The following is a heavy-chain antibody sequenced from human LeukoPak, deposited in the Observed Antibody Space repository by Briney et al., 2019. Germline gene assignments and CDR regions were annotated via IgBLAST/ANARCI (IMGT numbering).Heavy chain of an antibody. Sequence: GGSLRLSCPASEFTFRSYAMSWVRQAPGKGLEWVSAISGSGGSTYYADSVKGRFTISRDNSKNTLSLQMNSLRAEDTAVYYCATLWFGELGLYWGQGTLVSVSS. CDR3: ATLWFGELGLY. J-gene: IGHJ4*02. D-gene: IGHD3-10*01. V-gene: IGHV3-23*01. CDR1: EFTFRSYA. CDR2: ISGSGGST.